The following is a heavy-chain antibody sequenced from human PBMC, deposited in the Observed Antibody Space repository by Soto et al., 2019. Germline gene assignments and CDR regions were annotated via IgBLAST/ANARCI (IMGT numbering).Heavy chain of an antibody. Sequence: SETLSLTCTVSGGSISSYYWSWIRQPPGKGLEWIGYIYYSGSTNYNPSLKSRVTISVDTSKNQFSLKLSSVTAADTAVYYCARGYSSGWVYNWFDPWGQGTLVTVS. D-gene: IGHD6-19*01. J-gene: IGHJ5*02. V-gene: IGHV4-59*01. CDR3: ARGYSSGWVYNWFDP. CDR1: GGSISSYY. CDR2: IYYSGST.